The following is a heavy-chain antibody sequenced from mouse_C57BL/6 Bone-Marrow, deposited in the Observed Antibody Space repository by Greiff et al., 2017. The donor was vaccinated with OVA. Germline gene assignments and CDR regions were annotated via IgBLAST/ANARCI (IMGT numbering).Heavy chain of an antibody. CDR1: GYTFTSYW. V-gene: IGHV1-74*01. CDR2: IHPSDSDT. Sequence: QVHVKQPGAELVKPGASVKVSCKASGYTFTSYWMHWVKQRPGQGLEWIGRIHPSDSDTNYNQKFKGKATLTVDKSSSTAYMQLSSLTSEDSAVYYCANSQTAQATFAYWGQGTLVTVSA. CDR3: ANSQTAQATFAY. D-gene: IGHD3-2*02. J-gene: IGHJ3*01.